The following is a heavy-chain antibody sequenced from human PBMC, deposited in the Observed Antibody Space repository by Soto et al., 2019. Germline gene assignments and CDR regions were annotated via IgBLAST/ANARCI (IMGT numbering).Heavy chain of an antibody. CDR1: GGAFSSYA. V-gene: IGHV1-69*01. Sequence: QVQLVQSGAEVKKPGSSVKVSCKASGGAFSSYAISWVRQAPGQGLEWMGGIIPIFGTANYAQKFQGRVTITADESTSTADMELSSLRSEDTAVYYCAARGYDGRERYWGQGTLVTVSS. D-gene: IGHD5-12*01. J-gene: IGHJ4*02. CDR2: IIPIFGTA. CDR3: AARGYDGRERY.